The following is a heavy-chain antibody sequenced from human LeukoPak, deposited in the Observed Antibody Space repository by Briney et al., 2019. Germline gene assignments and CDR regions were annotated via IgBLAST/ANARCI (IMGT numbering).Heavy chain of an antibody. J-gene: IGHJ4*02. D-gene: IGHD3-22*01. CDR3: AGQYYDGSGSYYFDY. CDR2: IYHSGST. Sequence: SETLSLTCAVSGXSTSSSNGWSWVRQPPGKGLEWIGEIYHSGSTNYNPSLKSRVTISVDKSKNQFSLNLSSVTAADTAVYYCAGQYYDGSGSYYFDYWGQGTLVTVSS. CDR1: GXSTSSSNG. V-gene: IGHV4-4*02.